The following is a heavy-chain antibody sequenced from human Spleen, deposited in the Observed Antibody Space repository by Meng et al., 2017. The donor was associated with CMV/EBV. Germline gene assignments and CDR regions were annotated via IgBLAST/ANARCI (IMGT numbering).Heavy chain of an antibody. J-gene: IGHJ6*02. CDR3: AREFGGYSHGKNSGYHKSGMDV. D-gene: IGHD5-18*01. Sequence: GGSLRLSCAASGFTFGSYAMSWVRQAPGKGLVWVSGIKSDGRTVTYADSVRGRFAISTDTRDTTTNILYLQMNSLRAEDTAVYYCAREFGGYSHGKNSGYHKSGMDVWGQGTTVTVSS. CDR2: IKSDGRTV. V-gene: IGHV3-74*01. CDR1: GFTFGSYA.